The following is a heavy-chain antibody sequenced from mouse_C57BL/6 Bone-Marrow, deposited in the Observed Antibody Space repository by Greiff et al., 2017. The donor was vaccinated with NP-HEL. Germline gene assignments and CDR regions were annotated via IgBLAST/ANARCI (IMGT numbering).Heavy chain of an antibody. J-gene: IGHJ4*01. Sequence: QVQLQQSGAELMQPGASVKLSCKATGYTFTGYWIEWVKQRPGHGLEWIGEILPGSGSTNYNEKFKGQATFTADNSSNTVYMQLSSLTTEDSAIYYCACTTLVARMAMDYWGQGTSVTVSS. CDR3: ACTTLVARMAMDY. CDR1: GYTFTGYW. CDR2: ILPGSGST. D-gene: IGHD1-1*01. V-gene: IGHV1-9*01.